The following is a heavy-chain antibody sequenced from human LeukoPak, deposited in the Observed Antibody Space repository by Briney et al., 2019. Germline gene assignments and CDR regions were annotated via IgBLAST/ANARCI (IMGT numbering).Heavy chain of an antibody. Sequence: GGSLRLSCAASGFTFSSYSMNWVRQAPGKGLEWVANIKQDGSATYYVDSVKGRFTVSRDNAKNSLYLQMNSLRAEDTAVYYCTRQAFDIWGQGTMVTVSS. CDR1: GFTFSSYS. J-gene: IGHJ3*02. V-gene: IGHV3-7*01. CDR2: IKQDGSAT. CDR3: TRQAFDI.